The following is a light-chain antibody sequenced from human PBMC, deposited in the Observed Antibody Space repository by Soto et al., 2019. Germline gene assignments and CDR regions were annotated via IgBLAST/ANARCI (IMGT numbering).Light chain of an antibody. CDR1: SNDAGGYKY. CDR2: DVS. Sequence: QSALTQPASVSGSPGQSVTISCTGTSNDAGGYKYVSWYQQHPGKAPKLMIYDVSNRPSGVSNRFSGSKSDNTASLTISGLQAEDEADHYCSSYADNTTRVFGGGTKLTVL. J-gene: IGLJ2*01. CDR3: SSYADNTTRV. V-gene: IGLV2-14*03.